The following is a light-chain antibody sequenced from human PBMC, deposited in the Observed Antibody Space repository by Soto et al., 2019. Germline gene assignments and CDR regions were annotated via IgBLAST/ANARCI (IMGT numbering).Light chain of an antibody. J-gene: IGLJ1*01. CDR3: QSYDRSLTGV. CDR1: SSNIGADFD. V-gene: IGLV1-40*01. CDR2: GNT. Sequence: QSVLTQPPSVSGAPGQRITISCTGSSSNIGADFDVYWYQQLPGAAPKLLIYGNTNRPSGVPDRFSGSKSGTSASLAITGLQAEDEADYYCQSYDRSLTGVFGTRTKVTVL.